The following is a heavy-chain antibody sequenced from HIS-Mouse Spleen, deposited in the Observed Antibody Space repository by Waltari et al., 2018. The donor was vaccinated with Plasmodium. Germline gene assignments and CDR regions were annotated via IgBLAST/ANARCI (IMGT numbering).Heavy chain of an antibody. D-gene: IGHD6-6*01. J-gene: IGHJ6*02. V-gene: IGHV2-70*15. CDR2: SDWDDDK. CDR1: GFSLSTSGMC. Sequence: QVTLRESGPALVKPTPTLPLTCTFPGFSLSTSGMCVSWIRPPPGKALEWLARSDWDDDKYYSTALKTRLTISKDTSKNQVVLTMTNMDPVDTATYYCARTTYSSSSAKYYYYGMDVWGQGTTVTVSS. CDR3: ARTTYSSSSAKYYYYGMDV.